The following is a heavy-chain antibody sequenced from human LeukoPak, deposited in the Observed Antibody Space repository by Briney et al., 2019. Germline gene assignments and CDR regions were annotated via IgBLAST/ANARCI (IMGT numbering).Heavy chain of an antibody. CDR1: GFTFSNYD. CDR2: IPYDGSDK. J-gene: IGHJ3*02. CDR3: AKEKRPGI. Sequence: GGSLRLSCAASGFTFSNYDIHWVRQAPGKGLEWVAFIPYDGSDKYYADSVKGRFTISRDNSKNTLYLQMNSLRAEDTAVYYCAKEKRPGIWGQGTMVTVSS. V-gene: IGHV3-30*02. D-gene: IGHD7-27*01.